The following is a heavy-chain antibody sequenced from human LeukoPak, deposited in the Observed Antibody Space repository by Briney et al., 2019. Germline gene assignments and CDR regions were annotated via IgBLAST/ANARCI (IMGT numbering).Heavy chain of an antibody. CDR1: GYSISSGYY. CDR3: ASGEGETTFYGSGSNTAYFDL. CDR2: IYHSGST. D-gene: IGHD3-10*01. J-gene: IGHJ2*01. V-gene: IGHV4-38-2*02. Sequence: PSETLSLTCTVSGYSISSGYYWGWIRQPPGKGLEWIGSIYHSGSTYYNPSLKSRVTISVDTSKNQFSLKLSSVTAADTAVYYCASGEGETTFYGSGSNTAYFDLWGRGTLVTVSS.